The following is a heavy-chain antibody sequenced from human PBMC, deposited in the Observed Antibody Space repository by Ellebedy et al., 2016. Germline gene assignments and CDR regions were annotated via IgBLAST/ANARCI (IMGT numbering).Heavy chain of an antibody. CDR2: SSNT. Sequence: ASVKVSXKASGYTFLNYDISWVRQAPGQGLEWMGGSSNTNYAQKFQGRVTVTIDSSTNTAYMELRTLTFDDTALYYCARGTRDGVVTSEAYYDLWGQGTLVTVSS. CDR3: ARGTRDGVVTSEAYYDL. J-gene: IGHJ4*02. V-gene: IGHV1-18*01. CDR1: GYTFLNYD. D-gene: IGHD4-23*01.